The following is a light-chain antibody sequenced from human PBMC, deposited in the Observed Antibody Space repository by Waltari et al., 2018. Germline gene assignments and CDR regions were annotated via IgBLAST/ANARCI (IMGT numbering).Light chain of an antibody. J-gene: IGKJ2*01. CDR2: GAS. Sequence: ELVLTQSPGTLSLSQGERATLSCRASQSVSSSYLAWYQQKPGQAPRLLIYGASSRATGIPDRFSGSGSGTDFTPTISRLEPEDFAVYYCQQYGSSPLYTFGQGTKLEIK. CDR3: QQYGSSPLYT. CDR1: QSVSSSY. V-gene: IGKV3-20*01.